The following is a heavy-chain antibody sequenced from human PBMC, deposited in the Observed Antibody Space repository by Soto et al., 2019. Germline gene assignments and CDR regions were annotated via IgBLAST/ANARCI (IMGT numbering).Heavy chain of an antibody. D-gene: IGHD3-10*01. Sequence: QVQLQESGQGLVKPSGNLSLTCAVYGGSIFGTSWWSWVRKSPGKGLEWIGEIHHDGSTNYNPSLKRRIFISVDKSKTQYPQRVNSEPSASTAVYYSANKWFWEPYNFHSGGQGALVTVSS. J-gene: IGHJ4*02. V-gene: IGHV4-4*02. CDR1: GGSIFGTSW. CDR3: ANKWFWEPYNFHS. CDR2: IHHDGST.